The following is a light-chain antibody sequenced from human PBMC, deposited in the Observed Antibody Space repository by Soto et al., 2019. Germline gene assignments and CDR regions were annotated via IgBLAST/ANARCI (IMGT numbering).Light chain of an antibody. Sequence: EIVLTQSPGTLSLSPGERATLSCRASQSLSSSYLAWYQQNPGQAPGLLIYGASNRASGIPERFSGSGSGTEFTLTISRREPEDFAVYYCRQYGSSPRTFGQGTKVEIK. CDR2: GAS. CDR1: QSLSSSY. CDR3: RQYGSSPRT. J-gene: IGKJ1*01. V-gene: IGKV3-20*01.